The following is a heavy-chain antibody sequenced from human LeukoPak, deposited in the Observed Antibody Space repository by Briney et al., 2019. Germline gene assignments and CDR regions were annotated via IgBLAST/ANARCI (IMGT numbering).Heavy chain of an antibody. CDR1: GFTFSSFT. CDR3: ARDISLDY. V-gene: IGHV3-21*01. J-gene: IGHJ4*02. Sequence: GGSLRLSCAASGFTFSSFTMNWVRQAPGQGLEWVSSTSSSGGFIYYADSVKGRFTISRDNAENSLYLQMNSLRAEDTALYYCARDISLDYWGQGTLVTVSS. CDR2: TSSSGGFI.